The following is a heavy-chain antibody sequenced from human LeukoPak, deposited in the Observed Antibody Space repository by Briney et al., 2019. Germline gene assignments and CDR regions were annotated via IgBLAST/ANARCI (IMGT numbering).Heavy chain of an antibody. CDR3: AKALDIVATITNAFDI. D-gene: IGHD5-12*01. CDR2: ISYDGSNK. Sequence: GGSLRLSCAASGFTFSSYGMHWVRQAPGKGLEWVAVISYDGSNKYYADSVKGRFTISRDNSKNTLYLQMNSLRAEDTAVYYCAKALDIVATITNAFDIWGQGTMVTVSS. V-gene: IGHV3-30*18. J-gene: IGHJ3*02. CDR1: GFTFSSYG.